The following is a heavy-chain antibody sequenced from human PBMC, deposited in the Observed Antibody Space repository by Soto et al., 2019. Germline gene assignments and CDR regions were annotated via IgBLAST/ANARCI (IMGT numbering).Heavy chain of an antibody. CDR1: GGSISSGGYY. D-gene: IGHD2-15*01. Sequence: SETLSLTCTVSGGSISSGGYYWSWIRQHPGKGLEWIGYIYYSGSTYYNPSLKSRVTISVDTSKNQFSLKLSSVTAADTAVYYCARDKPKDNSSLYVPGYWGQGTLVTVSS. J-gene: IGHJ4*02. V-gene: IGHV4-31*03. CDR2: IYYSGST. CDR3: ARDKPKDNSSLYVPGY.